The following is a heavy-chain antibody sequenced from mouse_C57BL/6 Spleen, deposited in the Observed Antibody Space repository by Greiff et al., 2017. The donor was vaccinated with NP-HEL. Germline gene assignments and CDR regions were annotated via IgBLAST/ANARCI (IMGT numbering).Heavy chain of an antibody. CDR3: ARWCSEDYFDY. Sequence: VQLQQPGAELVMPGASVKLSCKASGYTFTSYWMHWVKQRPGQGLEWIGEIDPSDSYTNYNQKFKGKSTLTVDKSSSTAYMQLSSLTSEDSAVYYCARWCSEDYFDYWGQGTTLTVSS. CDR2: IDPSDSYT. CDR1: GYTFTSYW. D-gene: IGHD1-1*02. J-gene: IGHJ2*01. V-gene: IGHV1-69*01.